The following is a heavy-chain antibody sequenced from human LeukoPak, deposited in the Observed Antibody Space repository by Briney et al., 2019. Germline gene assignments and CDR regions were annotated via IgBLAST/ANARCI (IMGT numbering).Heavy chain of an antibody. D-gene: IGHD3-3*01. Sequence: SETLSLTCAVYGGSFSGYYWSWVRQPPGKGLEWIGEINHSGSTNYNPTLTSRVTTSVDTSKNQFSLKLSSVTAADTAVYYCARGGASDFWSGYSSPYFDFWGQGTLVSVFS. CDR3: ARGGASDFWSGYSSPYFDF. J-gene: IGHJ4*02. V-gene: IGHV4-34*01. CDR2: INHSGST. CDR1: GGSFSGYY.